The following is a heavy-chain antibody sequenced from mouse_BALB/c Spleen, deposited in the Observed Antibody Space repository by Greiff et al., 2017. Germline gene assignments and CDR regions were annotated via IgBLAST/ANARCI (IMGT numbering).Heavy chain of an antibody. V-gene: IGHV2-3*01. D-gene: IGHD2-14*01. J-gene: IGHJ4*01. Sequence: QVQLQQSGPGLVAPSQSLSITCTVSGFSLTSYGVSWVRQPPGKGLEWLGVIWGDGSTNYHSALISRLSIGKDNSKGQVFLKLKRLQTDNTATYYCAIIRSTTGEGMVWADAMDYWGQGTSVTVSS. CDR1: GFSLTSYG. CDR2: IWGDGST. CDR3: AIIRSTTGEGMVWADAMDY.